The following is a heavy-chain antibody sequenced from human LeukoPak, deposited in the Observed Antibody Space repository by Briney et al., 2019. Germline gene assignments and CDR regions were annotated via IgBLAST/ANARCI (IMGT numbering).Heavy chain of an antibody. CDR1: GFTFSSYW. D-gene: IGHD2-2*01. J-gene: IGHJ4*02. CDR3: ARADIVVVPAACFDY. V-gene: IGHV3-7*01. CDR2: IKQDGSEK. Sequence: GGSLRLSCAASGFTFSSYWMSWVRQAPGKGLEWVANIKQDGSEKYYVDSVKGRSTISRDNAKNSLYLQMNSLRAEDTAVYYCARADIVVVPAACFDYWGQGTLVTVSS.